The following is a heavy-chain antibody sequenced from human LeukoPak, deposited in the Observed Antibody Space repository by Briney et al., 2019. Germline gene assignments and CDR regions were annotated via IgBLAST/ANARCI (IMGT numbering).Heavy chain of an antibody. V-gene: IGHV6-1*01. CDR3: ARDVRRPSRKNSSSWYYFDH. Sequence: SQTLSLTCAITGDSVSSNSAAWNWIRQSPSRGLEWLGRTYYRSKWYNDYAVSVKSRITINPDTSKNQFSLQLNSVTPEDTAVYYCARDVRRPSRKNSSSWYYFDHRGQGTLVTVSS. CDR1: GDSVSSNSAA. CDR2: TYYRSKWYN. J-gene: IGHJ4*02. D-gene: IGHD6-13*01.